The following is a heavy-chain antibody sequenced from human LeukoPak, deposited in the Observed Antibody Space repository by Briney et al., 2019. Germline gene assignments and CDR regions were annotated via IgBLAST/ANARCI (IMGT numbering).Heavy chain of an antibody. D-gene: IGHD3-22*01. CDR1: GFTFSSYS. CDR2: ISSSSSYI. Sequence: GGSLRLSCAASGFTFSSYSMNWVRQAPGKGLEWVSSISSSSSYIYYADSVKGRFTISRDNAKNSLYLQMNSLRGEDTAVYYCARSRYDGSGYYGIIDYWGQGTLVTVSS. CDR3: ARSRYDGSGYYGIIDY. V-gene: IGHV3-21*01. J-gene: IGHJ4*02.